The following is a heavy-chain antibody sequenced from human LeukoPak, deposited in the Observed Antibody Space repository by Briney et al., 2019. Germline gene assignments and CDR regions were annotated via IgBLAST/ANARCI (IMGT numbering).Heavy chain of an antibody. CDR3: AKLMDRGVIISYYYGMDV. CDR2: ISGSGGST. V-gene: IGHV3-23*01. CDR1: GFTFSSYA. J-gene: IGHJ6*02. Sequence: GGSLRLSCAASGFTFSSYAMSWVRQAPGKGLEWVSAISGSGGSTYYADSVNGRFTISRDNSKNTLDLQMNSLRAEDTAVYYCAKLMDRGVIISYYYGMDVWGQGTTATVSS. D-gene: IGHD3-10*01.